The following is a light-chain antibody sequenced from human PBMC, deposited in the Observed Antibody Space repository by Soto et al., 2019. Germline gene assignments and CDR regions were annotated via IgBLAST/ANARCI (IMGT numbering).Light chain of an antibody. J-gene: IGKJ5*01. CDR2: DAS. CDR3: QQRSNWPPIT. CDR1: QSVKTF. Sequence: EIVLTQSPATLSLSPGEGATLSCRASQSVKTFLDWYQQRPGQAPRLLIHDASHRAAGIPARFSGSGFGTDFTLTISSLEPEDAAVYYCQQRSNWPPITFGQGTRLEIK. V-gene: IGKV3-11*01.